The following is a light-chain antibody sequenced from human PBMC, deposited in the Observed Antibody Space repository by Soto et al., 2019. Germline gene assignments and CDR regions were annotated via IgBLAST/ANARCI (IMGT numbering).Light chain of an antibody. V-gene: IGKV3-20*01. Sequence: EIVWTQSPGTLSLSPGERATLSCRASQSVSSSYLAWYQQKPGQAPRLLIYGASSRATGIPDRFIGSGSGTDFTLTISRLEPEDFAVYYCQHYVTSLTTFGQGTKVDIK. CDR2: GAS. CDR3: QHYVTSLTT. J-gene: IGKJ1*01. CDR1: QSVSSSY.